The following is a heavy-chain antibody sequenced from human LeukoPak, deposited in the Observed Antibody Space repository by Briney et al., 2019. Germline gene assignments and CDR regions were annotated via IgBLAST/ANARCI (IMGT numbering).Heavy chain of an antibody. Sequence: GGSLRLSCAAPGFTFSSYWMSWVRQAPGKGLEWVANIKQDGSEKYYVDSVKGRFTISRDNAKNSLYPQMNSLRAEDTAVYYCARDENYYDSSGYYYYWGQGTLVTVSS. V-gene: IGHV3-7*01. J-gene: IGHJ4*02. D-gene: IGHD3-22*01. CDR2: IKQDGSEK. CDR1: GFTFSSYW. CDR3: ARDENYYDSSGYYYY.